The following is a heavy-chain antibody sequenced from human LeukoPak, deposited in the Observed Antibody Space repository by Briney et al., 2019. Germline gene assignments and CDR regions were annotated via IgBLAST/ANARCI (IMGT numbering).Heavy chain of an antibody. CDR2: IYYSGST. J-gene: IGHJ4*02. D-gene: IGHD5-18*01. CDR1: GGSISSSSLY. V-gene: IGHV4-39*01. Sequence: SETLSLTCTVSGGSISSSSLYWGWIRQPPGKGLEWIGSIYYSGSTYYNPSLKSRVTISVDTSKNQFSLKLSSVTAADTAVYYCARHPSWIQLWLPYYFDYWGQGTLVTVSS. CDR3: ARHPSWIQLWLPYYFDY.